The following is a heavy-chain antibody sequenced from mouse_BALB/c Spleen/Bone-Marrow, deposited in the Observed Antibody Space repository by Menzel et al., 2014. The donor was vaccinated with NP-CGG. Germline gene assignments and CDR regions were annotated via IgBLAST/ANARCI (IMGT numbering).Heavy chain of an antibody. Sequence: EVQLQQSGAELVKPGASVKLSCTASGFNIKDTYMHWVKQRPEQGLEWIGRIDPANGNTKYDPKLQGKATITADTSSNTAYLQLSSLTSEDTAVYYCAPYYYGSSLFAYWGQGTLVTVSA. CDR1: GFNIKDTY. D-gene: IGHD1-1*01. J-gene: IGHJ3*01. CDR3: APYYYGSSLFAY. CDR2: IDPANGNT. V-gene: IGHV14-3*02.